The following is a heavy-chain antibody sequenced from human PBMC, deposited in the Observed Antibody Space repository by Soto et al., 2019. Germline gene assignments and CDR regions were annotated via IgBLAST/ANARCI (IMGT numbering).Heavy chain of an antibody. CDR2: IIPIFGTA. V-gene: IGHV1-69*01. D-gene: IGHD2-2*01. CDR3: ARDSCSSTSCYWDYYYYGMDV. Sequence: QVQLVQSGAEVKKPGSSVKVSCKASGGTFSSYAISWVRHAPGQGLEWMGGIIPIFGTANYAQKFQGRVTITADESTSTADMELSSLRSEDTAVYYCARDSCSSTSCYWDYYYYGMDVWGQGTTVTVSS. J-gene: IGHJ6*02. CDR1: GGTFSSYA.